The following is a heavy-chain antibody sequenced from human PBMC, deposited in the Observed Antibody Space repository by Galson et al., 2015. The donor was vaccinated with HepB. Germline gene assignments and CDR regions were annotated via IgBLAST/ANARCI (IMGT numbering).Heavy chain of an antibody. J-gene: IGHJ4*02. CDR2: ISSSSSYI. V-gene: IGHV3-21*01. Sequence: SLRLSCAASGFAFSSYSMNWVRQAPGKGLEWVSSISSSSSYIYYADSVKGRFTISRDNAKNSLYLQTNSLRAEDTAVYYCARIPTYGSGSNYFDYWGQGTLVTVSS. D-gene: IGHD3-10*01. CDR3: ARIPTYGSGSNYFDY. CDR1: GFAFSSYS.